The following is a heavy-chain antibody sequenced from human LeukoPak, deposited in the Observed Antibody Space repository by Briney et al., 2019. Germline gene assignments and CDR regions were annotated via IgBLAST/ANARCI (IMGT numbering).Heavy chain of an antibody. CDR3: ARGGQWELLARPLYYFDN. J-gene: IGHJ4*02. D-gene: IGHD1-26*01. V-gene: IGHV3-30-3*01. CDR2: VTYVGYNK. Sequence: PGRSLRLSCAASGFTFSSYAMHWVRQAPGKGLEWVAVVTYVGYNKFYADSMKGRFTISRDNSKNTLYLQMNGLTADDTAVYYCARGGQWELLARPLYYFDNWGQGTLVTVSS. CDR1: GFTFSSYA.